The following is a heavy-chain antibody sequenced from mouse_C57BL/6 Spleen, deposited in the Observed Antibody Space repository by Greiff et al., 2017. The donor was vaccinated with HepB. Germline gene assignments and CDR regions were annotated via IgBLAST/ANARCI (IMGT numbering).Heavy chain of an antibody. CDR3: ARSSYSKGDYFDY. V-gene: IGHV1-52*01. CDR2: IDPSDSET. D-gene: IGHD2-5*01. J-gene: IGHJ2*01. Sequence: QVQLKQPGAELVRPGSSVKLSCKASGYTFTSYWMHWVKQRPIQGLEWIGNIDPSDSETHYNQKFKDKATLTVDKSSSTAYMQLSSLTSEDSAVYYCARSSYSKGDYFDYWGQGTTLTVSS. CDR1: GYTFTSYW.